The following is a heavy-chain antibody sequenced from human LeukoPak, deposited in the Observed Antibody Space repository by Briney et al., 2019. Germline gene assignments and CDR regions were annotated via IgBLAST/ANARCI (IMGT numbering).Heavy chain of an antibody. CDR1: GYTFTSYG. CDR2: ISAYNGNT. V-gene: IGHV1-18*01. Sequence: GASVRVSCKASGYTFTSYGISWVRQAPGQGPEWMGWISAYNGNTNYAQKLQGRVTMTTDTSTSTAYMELRSLRSDDTAVYYCARDRVLHSMAQDAFDIWGQGTMVTVSS. CDR3: ARDRVLHSMAQDAFDI. D-gene: IGHD2/OR15-2a*01. J-gene: IGHJ3*02.